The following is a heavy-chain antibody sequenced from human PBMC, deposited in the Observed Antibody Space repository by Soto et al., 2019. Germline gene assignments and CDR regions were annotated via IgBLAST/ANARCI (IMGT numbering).Heavy chain of an antibody. CDR2: IWYDGSNK. CDR1: GFTFSSYG. J-gene: IGHJ4*02. D-gene: IGHD3-10*01. CDR3: ARDFSYYGSGSQDY. Sequence: QVQLVESGGGVVQPGRSLRLSCAASGFTFSSYGMHWVRQAPGKGLEWVAVIWYDGSNKYYADSVKGRFTISRDNSKNKLYLQMNSLRAEDTAVYYCARDFSYYGSGSQDYWGQGTLVTVSS. V-gene: IGHV3-33*01.